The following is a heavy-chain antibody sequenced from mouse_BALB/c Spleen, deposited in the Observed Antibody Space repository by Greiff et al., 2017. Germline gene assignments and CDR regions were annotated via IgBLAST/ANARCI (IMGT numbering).Heavy chain of an antibody. CDR3: ARAGGYLYYNAMDY. V-gene: IGHV1-14*01. Sequence: VQLQQSGPELVKPGASVKMSCKASGYTFTSYVMHWVKQKPGQGLEWIGYINPYNDGTKYHEKFKGKATLTSDKSSSTAYMELSSLTSEDSAVYYCARAGGYLYYNAMDYWGQGTSVTVSS. J-gene: IGHJ4*01. D-gene: IGHD5-1*01. CDR2: INPYNDGT. CDR1: GYTFTSYV.